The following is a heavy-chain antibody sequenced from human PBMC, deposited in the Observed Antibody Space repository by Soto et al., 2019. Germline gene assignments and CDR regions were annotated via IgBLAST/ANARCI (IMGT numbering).Heavy chain of an antibody. CDR1: GLTFRDYG. CDR2: ISYDGSNK. J-gene: IGHJ5*02. V-gene: IGHV3-30*03. Sequence: PGVPHRLCCAASGLTFRDYGRHWISQAPGKGLEWVAVISYDGSNKYYADSVKGRFTISRDNSKNTLYLQMNSLRAEDTAVYYCARAAGWIDPWGQGTQVTVSS. CDR3: ARAAGWIDP.